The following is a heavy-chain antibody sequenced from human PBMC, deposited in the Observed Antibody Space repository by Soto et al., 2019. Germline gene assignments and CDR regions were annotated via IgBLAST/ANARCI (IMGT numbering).Heavy chain of an antibody. CDR3: ARVFKRYSSPPGPLEY. CDR2: MYFSGKS. V-gene: IGHV4-31*03. J-gene: IGHJ4*02. CDR1: GAPLTTVGSY. Sequence: SETLSLTCTVSGAPLTTVGSYWTWIRQRPGMGLEWLGYMYFSGKSYYDPSLERRLTISVDSSKNQFSLSLSSVTAADTAVYFCARVFKRYSSPPGPLEYWGLGTLVTVSS. D-gene: IGHD6-13*01.